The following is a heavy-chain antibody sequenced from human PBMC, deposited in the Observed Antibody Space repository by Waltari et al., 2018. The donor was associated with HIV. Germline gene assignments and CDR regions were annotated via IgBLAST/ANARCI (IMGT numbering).Heavy chain of an antibody. D-gene: IGHD3-9*01. Sequence: QVQLVQSGDEVKKPGASVKVSCTAPGYTFPAYHKNWVRQAPGQGLEWMGWMNPNSGGTNYPQKFKGRVTMTRDTSIKTAYLQLSGLTSDDTALYWCSRGGTILTGYYPSGVSWGQGTPVTVSS. CDR2: MNPNSGGT. J-gene: IGHJ5*02. CDR1: GYTFPAYH. CDR3: SRGGTILTGYYPSGVS. V-gene: IGHV1-2*02.